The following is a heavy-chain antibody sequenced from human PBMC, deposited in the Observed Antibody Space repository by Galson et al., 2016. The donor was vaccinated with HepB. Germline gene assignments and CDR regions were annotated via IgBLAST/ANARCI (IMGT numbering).Heavy chain of an antibody. CDR2: IKEDGSEE. Sequence: SLRLSCAASGFTFSSYAMSWVRQAPGKGLEWVANIKEDGSEEYYVDSVKGRFTISRDNAKNSLYLQMNRLRAEDTAVYYCAKGVAGKGFDYWGQGTLVTVSS. CDR1: GFTFSSYA. J-gene: IGHJ4*02. V-gene: IGHV3-7*01. CDR3: AKGVAGKGFDY. D-gene: IGHD6-19*01.